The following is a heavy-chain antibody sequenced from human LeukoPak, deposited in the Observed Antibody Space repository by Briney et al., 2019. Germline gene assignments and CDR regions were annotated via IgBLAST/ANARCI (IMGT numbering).Heavy chain of an antibody. V-gene: IGHV3-11*01. CDR1: GFTFSDYY. D-gene: IGHD5-12*01. J-gene: IGHJ4*02. Sequence: GGSLRLSCAASGFTFSDYYMSWIRQAPGKGLEWVSYISSSGYTIYYAHPVKGRFTISRDNAKNSLYLQMNSLRAEDTAVYYCGSLEYSGCDPIDYWGQGTLLTVSS. CDR2: ISSSGYTI. CDR3: GSLEYSGCDPIDY.